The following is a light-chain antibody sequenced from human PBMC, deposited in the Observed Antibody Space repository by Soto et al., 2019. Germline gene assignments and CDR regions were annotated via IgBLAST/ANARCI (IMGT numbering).Light chain of an antibody. J-gene: IGLJ3*02. CDR2: SNN. Sequence: QSVLTQPPSASGTPGQRVTISCSGTSSNIGSNYVYWYQQLPGTAPKLLIYSNNQRPSGGPDRFSCSKSGTSASLAITGRRSEDEADYYCAAWDDSLSGWVFGGGTKLTVL. CDR1: SSNIGSNY. CDR3: AAWDDSLSGWV. V-gene: IGLV1-47*02.